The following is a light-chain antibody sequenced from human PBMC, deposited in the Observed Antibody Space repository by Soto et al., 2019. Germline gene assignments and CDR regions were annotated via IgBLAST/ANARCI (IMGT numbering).Light chain of an antibody. J-gene: IGKJ4*01. CDR1: QSVSSTY. CDR2: GAS. V-gene: IGKV3-20*01. CDR3: QHYGSLVLT. Sequence: EIVLTQSPGTLSSSPGERATLSCRASQSVSSTYLAWYQQKPGQAPRLLIYGASSSATGIPDRFSGSGSGTDFTLTISRLEPEDFAVYYCQHYGSLVLTFGGGTKVEIK.